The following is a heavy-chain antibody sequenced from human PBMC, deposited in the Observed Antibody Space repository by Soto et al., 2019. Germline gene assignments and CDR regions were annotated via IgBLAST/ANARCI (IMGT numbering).Heavy chain of an antibody. CDR3: ASRYSGYESYYGMDV. J-gene: IGHJ6*02. D-gene: IGHD5-12*01. V-gene: IGHV1-2*02. CDR2: INPNSGGT. Sequence: ASVKVSCKASGYTFTGYYMHWVQQPPEQGLEWMGWINPNSGGTNYAQKFQGRVTMTRDTSISTAYMELSRLRSDDTAVYYCASRYSGYESYYGMDVWGQGTTVTVSS. CDR1: GYTFTGYY.